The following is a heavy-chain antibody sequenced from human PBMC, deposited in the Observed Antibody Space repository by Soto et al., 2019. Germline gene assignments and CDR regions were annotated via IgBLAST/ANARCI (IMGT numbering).Heavy chain of an antibody. J-gene: IGHJ5*02. CDR1: GYSFTNYW. CDR2: IDPVDSYT. Sequence: GESLKISCKGSGYSFTNYWISWVRRMPGKGLEWMGNIDPVDSYTNYSPSFQGHVTFSVDTSISTAYLQWSSLKASDTAMYYCARIESIARNWFDPWGQGTLVTVSS. CDR3: ARIESIARNWFDP. V-gene: IGHV5-10-1*01. D-gene: IGHD6-13*01.